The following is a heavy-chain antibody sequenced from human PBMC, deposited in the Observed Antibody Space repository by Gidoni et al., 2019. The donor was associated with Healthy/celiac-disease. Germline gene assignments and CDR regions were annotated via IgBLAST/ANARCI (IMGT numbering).Heavy chain of an antibody. V-gene: IGHV4-4*07. J-gene: IGHJ3*02. CDR2: IYTSGST. D-gene: IGHD3-3*01. CDR3: ARVRFLEWPHPQRDAFDI. CDR1: GGSISSYY. Sequence: QVQLQESGPGLVKPSETLSLTCTVSGGSISSYYWSWIRQPAGKGLEWIGRIYTSGSTNYNPSLKSRVTMSVDTSKNQFSLKLSSVTAADTAVYYCARVRFLEWPHPQRDAFDIWGQGTMVTVSS.